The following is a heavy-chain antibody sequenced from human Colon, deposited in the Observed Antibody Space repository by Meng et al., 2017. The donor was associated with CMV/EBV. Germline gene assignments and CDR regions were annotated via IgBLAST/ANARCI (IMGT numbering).Heavy chain of an antibody. V-gene: IGHV3-21*01. D-gene: IGHD3-16*02. Sequence: GEALKFSWAAVGFSFSRYSMSWLRPAPGEGLELVSSIGSSGGGIYEPDSVRGRFTISRDNARNALYLEMSSLRADDTAVYYCTRDRLEGDFSGPGFWGQGTLVTVSS. CDR3: TRDRLEGDFSGPGF. J-gene: IGHJ4*02. CDR1: GFSFSRYS. CDR2: IGSSGGGI.